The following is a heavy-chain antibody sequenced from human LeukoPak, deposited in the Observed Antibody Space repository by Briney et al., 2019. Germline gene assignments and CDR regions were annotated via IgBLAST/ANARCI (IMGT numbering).Heavy chain of an antibody. CDR2: IHHSGST. CDR3: ARGGPKNWFDP. V-gene: IGHV4-38-2*02. Sequence: SETLSLTCTVSGYSISSGYYWGWIRQPPGKGLEWIGNIHHSGSTYYKPSLRSRVIISVDTSKNQFSLRLSSVTAADTAVYYCARGGPKNWFDPWGQGTLVTVSS. J-gene: IGHJ5*02. D-gene: IGHD1-26*01. CDR1: GYSISSGYY.